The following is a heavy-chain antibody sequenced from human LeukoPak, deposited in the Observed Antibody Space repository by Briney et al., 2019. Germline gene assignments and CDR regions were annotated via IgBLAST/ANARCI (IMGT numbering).Heavy chain of an antibody. D-gene: IGHD3-16*02. CDR2: IRSKAYGGTT. CDR3: TSQDYDYVWGSYRSIVDY. J-gene: IGHJ4*02. V-gene: IGHV3-49*04. Sequence: PGGSLRLSCTASGFTFGDYAVSWVRQAPGKGLEWVGFIRSKAYGGTTEYAASVKGRFTISRDDSKSIAYLQMNSLKTEDTAVYYCTSQDYDYVWGSYRSIVDYWGQGTLVTVSS. CDR1: GFTFGDYA.